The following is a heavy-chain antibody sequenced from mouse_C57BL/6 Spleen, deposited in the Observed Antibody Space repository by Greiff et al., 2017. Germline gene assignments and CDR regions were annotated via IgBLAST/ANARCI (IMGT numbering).Heavy chain of an antibody. CDR3: ARWGLGHYFDY. D-gene: IGHD4-1*01. J-gene: IGHJ2*01. CDR2: IDPSDSET. Sequence: VQLQQSGAELVRPGSSVKLSCKASGYTFTSYWMHWVKQRPIQGLEWIGNIDPSDSETHYNQKFKDKATLTVDKSSSTAYMQLSSLTSEDSAVYYCARWGLGHYFDYWGQGTTLTVSS. CDR1: GYTFTSYW. V-gene: IGHV1-52*01.